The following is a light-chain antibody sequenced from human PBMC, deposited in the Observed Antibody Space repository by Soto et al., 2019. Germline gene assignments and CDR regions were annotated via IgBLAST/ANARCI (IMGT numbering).Light chain of an antibody. Sequence: QSALTQPASVAGSPGQSITIACTGTSSDVGGYNYVSWYQLQPGKAPRLVIYDVSIRPPAVSDRFSGSTSGNTASLTVSGLQAEDEADYYCTSYAATRNVVFGGGTQLTVL. J-gene: IGLJ7*01. V-gene: IGLV2-14*03. CDR1: SSDVGGYNY. CDR3: TSYAATRNVV. CDR2: DVS.